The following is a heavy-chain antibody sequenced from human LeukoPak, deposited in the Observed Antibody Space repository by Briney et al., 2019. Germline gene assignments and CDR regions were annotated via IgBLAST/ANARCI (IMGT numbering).Heavy chain of an antibody. CDR1: GFSISNHY. V-gene: IGHV3-7*01. Sequence: SGGSLRLSCTASGFSISNHYMRWIRQAPGKGLEWVAKINEDGSNKWHLGSVKGRFTVSRDNARNSLYLQMNSLRVEDTAVYYCTRVIVAVPGYFDYFDFWGQGVPVTVSS. CDR3: TRVIVAVPGYFDYFDF. J-gene: IGHJ4*02. CDR2: INEDGSNK. D-gene: IGHD6-19*01.